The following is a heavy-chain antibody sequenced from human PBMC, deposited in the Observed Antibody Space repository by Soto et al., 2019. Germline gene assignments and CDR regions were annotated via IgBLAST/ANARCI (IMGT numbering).Heavy chain of an antibody. CDR2: INHSGST. V-gene: IGHV4-34*01. CDR3: ARGSRDIVVVVAATPAFDI. J-gene: IGHJ3*02. D-gene: IGHD2-15*01. Sequence: PSETLSLTCAVYGGSFSGYYWSWIRQPPGKGLEWIGEINHSGSTNYNPSLKSRVTISVDTSKNQFSLKLSSVTAADTAVYYCARGSRDIVVVVAATPAFDIWGQGTMVTVSS. CDR1: GGSFSGYY.